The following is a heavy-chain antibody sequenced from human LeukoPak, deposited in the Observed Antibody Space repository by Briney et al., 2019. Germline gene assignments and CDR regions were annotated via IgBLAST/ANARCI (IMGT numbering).Heavy chain of an antibody. Sequence: ASAKVSCKASGYTLTGYYMHWVRQAPGQGLEWMGWINPNSGGTNYAQKFQGRVTMTRDTSISTAYMELSRLRSDDTAVYYCARDTAMVPYDYWGQGTLVTVSS. V-gene: IGHV1-2*02. CDR1: GYTLTGYY. J-gene: IGHJ4*02. D-gene: IGHD5-18*01. CDR3: ARDTAMVPYDY. CDR2: INPNSGGT.